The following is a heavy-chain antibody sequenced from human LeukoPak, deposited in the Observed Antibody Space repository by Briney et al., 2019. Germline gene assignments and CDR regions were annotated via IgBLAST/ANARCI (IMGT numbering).Heavy chain of an antibody. D-gene: IGHD4-23*01. Sequence: GGSLRLSCAASGFTFSSYSMNWVRQAPGKGLEWVSSISSSSSYIYYADSVKGRFTISRDNSKNTLYLQMNSLRAEDTAVYYCASSRARWHYMDVWGQGTTVTVSS. CDR3: ASSRARWHYMDV. V-gene: IGHV3-21*01. CDR1: GFTFSSYS. CDR2: ISSSSSYI. J-gene: IGHJ6*02.